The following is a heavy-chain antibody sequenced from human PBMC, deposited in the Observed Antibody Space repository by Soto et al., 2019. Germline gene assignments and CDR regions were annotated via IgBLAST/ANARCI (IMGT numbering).Heavy chain of an antibody. J-gene: IGHJ4*02. Sequence: SVKVSCKASGGTFSSYAISWVRQAPGQGLEWMGGIIPIFGTANYAQKFQGRVTITRDTSATTAYMELSSLTSEDTAVYYCARDSIAAPGTYFDYWGLGTLVTVSS. V-gene: IGHV1-69*05. CDR2: IIPIFGTA. CDR3: ARDSIAAPGTYFDY. D-gene: IGHD6-13*01. CDR1: GGTFSSYA.